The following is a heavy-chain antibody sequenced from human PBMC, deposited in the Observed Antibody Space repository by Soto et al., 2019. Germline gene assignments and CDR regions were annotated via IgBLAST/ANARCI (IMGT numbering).Heavy chain of an antibody. CDR3: VRVFFLGSGSSVVGY. CDR2: IYYSGTT. D-gene: IGHD3-10*01. J-gene: IGHJ4*02. CDR1: GGSISNFY. Sequence: SETLSLTCTVSGGSISNFYWSWIRQPPGKGLEWIGYIYYSGTTSYNPSLNSRVTISVDTSKNQFSLKLNSVTAADTAVYYCVRVFFLGSGSSVVGYWGLGTLVTVSS. V-gene: IGHV4-59*01.